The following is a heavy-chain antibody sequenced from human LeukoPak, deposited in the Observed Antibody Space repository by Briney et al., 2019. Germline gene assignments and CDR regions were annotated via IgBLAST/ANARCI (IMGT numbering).Heavy chain of an antibody. D-gene: IGHD3-22*01. Sequence: GGSLRLSCAASGFTFSSYAMSWVRQAPGKGLEWVSAISGSGGSTYYADSVKGRFTISRDNSKNTLYLQMNSLRAEDTAVYYCASYRDSSGYNPVVLDYWGQGTLVTVSS. CDR3: ASYRDSSGYNPVVLDY. V-gene: IGHV3-23*01. CDR1: GFTFSSYA. J-gene: IGHJ4*02. CDR2: ISGSGGST.